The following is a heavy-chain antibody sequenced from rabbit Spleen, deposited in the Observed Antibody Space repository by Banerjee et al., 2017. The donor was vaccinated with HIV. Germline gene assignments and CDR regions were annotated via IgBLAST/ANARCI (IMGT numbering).Heavy chain of an antibody. CDR1: GFSFNSRYY. D-gene: IGHD1-1*01. CDR2: IYAGSSSNT. J-gene: IGHJ6*01. V-gene: IGHV1S40*01. Sequence: QSLEESGGDLVKPGASLTLTCTASGFSFNSRYYMCWVRQAPGKGLEWIACIYAGSSSNTYSATWAKGRFTISKTSSTTVTLQMTRLTAADTATYFCARDTSSSFSSYGMDLWGQGTLVTVS. CDR3: ARDTSSSFSSYGMDL.